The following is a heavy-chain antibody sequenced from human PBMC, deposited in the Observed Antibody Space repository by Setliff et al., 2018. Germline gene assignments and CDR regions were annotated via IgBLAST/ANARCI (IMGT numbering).Heavy chain of an antibody. J-gene: IGHJ4*02. D-gene: IGHD3-22*01. V-gene: IGHV1-3*01. Sequence: GASVKVSCKASGYTFTNYAMHWVRQAPGQRLEWMGWSNVGNDNTKYSQKFQGRVTITRDISASTVYMELSSLRSEDTAMYYCARDGGGYYDSRTFDYWGQGTLVTVSS. CDR2: SNVGNDNT. CDR1: GYTFTNYA. CDR3: ARDGGGYYDSRTFDY.